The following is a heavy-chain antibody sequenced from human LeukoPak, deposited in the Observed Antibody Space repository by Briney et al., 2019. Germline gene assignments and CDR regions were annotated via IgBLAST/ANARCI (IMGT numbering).Heavy chain of an antibody. CDR1: GFTFSSYA. J-gene: IGHJ4*02. V-gene: IGHV3-30*04. CDR2: ISFDGTHD. Sequence: GGSLRLSRAASGFTFSSYAIHWVRQAPGKGLEWVAVISFDGTHDFYADSVKGRFTISRDNSKNTLYLQMNSLRAEDTAVYYCAKDRNYYDSSGYYYGDYWGQGTLVTVSS. D-gene: IGHD3-22*01. CDR3: AKDRNYYDSSGYYYGDY.